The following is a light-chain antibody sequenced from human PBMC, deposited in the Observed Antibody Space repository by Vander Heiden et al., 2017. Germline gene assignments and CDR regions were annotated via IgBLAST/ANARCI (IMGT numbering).Light chain of an antibody. V-gene: IGKV3-11*01. J-gene: IGKJ1*01. Sequence: EILLTQSPATLSLSPGEGATLACRARQSVSSYLACYQHKPGQAPRRLSYEEANRATGIPGRLRGTGSGTDFTLTISSREPKDSAVDYCKRRRGWLPGTFGTGTRVEIK. CDR3: KRRRGWLPGT. CDR1: QSVSSY. CDR2: EEA.